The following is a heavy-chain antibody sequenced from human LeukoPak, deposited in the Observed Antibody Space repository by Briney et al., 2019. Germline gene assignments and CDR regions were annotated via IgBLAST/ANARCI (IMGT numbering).Heavy chain of an antibody. Sequence: GGSLRLSCAASGITFSRFAMSWVRQAPGKGLEWVSVVSESGGSTYYADSVKGRFTISRDNSKNTLYLQMNSLRAEDTAVYYCARVVVVPAAEGTRQAGAGRRGAFDIWGQGTMVTVSS. D-gene: IGHD2-2*01. CDR2: VSESGGST. V-gene: IGHV3-23*01. J-gene: IGHJ3*02. CDR3: ARVVVVPAAEGTRQAGAGRRGAFDI. CDR1: GITFSRFA.